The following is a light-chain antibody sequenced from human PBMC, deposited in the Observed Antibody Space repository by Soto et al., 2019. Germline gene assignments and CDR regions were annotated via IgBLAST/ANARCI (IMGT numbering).Light chain of an antibody. CDR2: ATS. CDR1: QGINRY. V-gene: IGKV1-27*01. J-gene: IGKJ5*01. Sequence: DIQMTQSPSSLSASVGARVTITCRASQGINRYLAWFQQKPGKVPKLLIYATSTLQSGVPSRFSGSGFGTDFTLTISSLQPEDVATYYGQKHNSAPLFFGPGTRLEIK. CDR3: QKHNSAPLF.